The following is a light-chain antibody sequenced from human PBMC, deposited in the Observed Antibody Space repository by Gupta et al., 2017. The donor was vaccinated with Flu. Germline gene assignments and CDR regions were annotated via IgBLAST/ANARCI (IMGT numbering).Light chain of an antibody. V-gene: IGKV3-11*01. CDR3: QKRSNWPGT. Sequence: VLTQSPATLSLSPGERATLSCRASQSVSSYLAWYQQKPGQAPRLLIYDASNRATGIPARFSGSGSGTDFTLTISSLEPEDFAVYYCQKRSNWPGTCGQGTKVEIK. J-gene: IGKJ1*01. CDR2: DAS. CDR1: QSVSSY.